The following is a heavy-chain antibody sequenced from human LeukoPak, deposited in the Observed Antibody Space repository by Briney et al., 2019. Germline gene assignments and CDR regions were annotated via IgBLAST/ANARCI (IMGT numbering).Heavy chain of an antibody. D-gene: IGHD6-13*01. CDR2: IWYDGSNK. CDR1: GFILSSYG. J-gene: IGHJ5*02. CDR3: ARDRVWFDP. Sequence: GGSLRLSCAASGFILSSYGMHWVRQAPGKGLEWVAVIWYDGSNKYYADSVKGRFTISRDNSKNTLYLQMNSLRAEDTAVYYCARDRVWFDPWGQGTLVTVSS. V-gene: IGHV3-33*01.